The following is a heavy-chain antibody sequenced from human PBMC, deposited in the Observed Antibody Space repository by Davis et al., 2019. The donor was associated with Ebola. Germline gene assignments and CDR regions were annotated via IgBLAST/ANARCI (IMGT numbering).Heavy chain of an antibody. CDR1: GFTFSSYG. J-gene: IGHJ4*02. V-gene: IGHV3-23*01. Sequence: GGSLRLSCAASGFTFSSYGMHWVRRAPGKGLEWVSTISGSAGSTYYADSVKGRFTISRDNSKNTLYLQMSSLRAEDTAVYYCAKGGSGNSWYGPFDYWGQGTLVTVSS. CDR3: AKGGSGNSWYGPFDY. D-gene: IGHD6-13*01. CDR2: ISGSAGST.